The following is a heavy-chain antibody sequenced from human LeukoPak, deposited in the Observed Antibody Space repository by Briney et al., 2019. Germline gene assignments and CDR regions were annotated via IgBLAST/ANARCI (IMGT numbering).Heavy chain of an antibody. CDR2: ISYDGSNK. J-gene: IGHJ4*02. D-gene: IGHD5-12*01. Sequence: GGSLRLSCAASGFTFSSYAMHWVRQAPGKELEWVAVISYDGSNKYYADSVKGRFTISRDNSKNTLYLQMNSLRAEDTAVYYCARVGGYSGYGAGRLDLFDHWGQGTLVTVSS. CDR3: ARVGGYSGYGAGRLDLFDH. V-gene: IGHV3-30-3*01. CDR1: GFTFSSYA.